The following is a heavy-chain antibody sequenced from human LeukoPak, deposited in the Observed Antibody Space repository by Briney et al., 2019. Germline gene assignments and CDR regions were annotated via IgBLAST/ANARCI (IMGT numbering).Heavy chain of an antibody. D-gene: IGHD1-14*01. CDR2: ISGYSGNS. CDR1: GYTFTRYG. J-gene: IGHJ1*01. V-gene: IGHV1-18*01. CDR3: ARATGSATYHPHEYFLH. Sequence: ASVKVSCKTSGYTFTRYGISWVRQAPGQGLEWMGWISGYSGNSFYAQKFQGRVTMATDTSTSTAYMELRSLTPDDTAVYFCARATGSATYHPHEYFLHWGQGALVIVSS.